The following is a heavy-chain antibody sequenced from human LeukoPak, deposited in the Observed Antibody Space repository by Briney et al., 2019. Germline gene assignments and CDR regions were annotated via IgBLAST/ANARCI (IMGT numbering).Heavy chain of an antibody. Sequence: PGGSLRLSCAASGFTFSGYWMHWVRQAPGKGLVWVSRISSEGSTTHYAGSVKGRFTISRDNAKNTLFLQMSSLRAEDTAVYFCARDRSSGWIDYWGQGTLVTVSS. CDR3: ARDRSSGWIDY. CDR2: ISSEGSTT. D-gene: IGHD6-19*01. CDR1: GFTFSGYW. J-gene: IGHJ4*02. V-gene: IGHV3-74*01.